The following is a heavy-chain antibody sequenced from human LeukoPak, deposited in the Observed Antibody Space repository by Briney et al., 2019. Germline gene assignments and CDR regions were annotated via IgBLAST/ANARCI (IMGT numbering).Heavy chain of an antibody. J-gene: IGHJ4*02. CDR3: VKVPWFGELFPLDY. CDR2: ISYDGSNK. D-gene: IGHD3-10*01. CDR1: GFTFSSYG. V-gene: IGHV3-30*18. Sequence: PGGSLRLSCAASGFTFSSYGMHWLRQAPGKGLEWVAVISYDGSNKYYADSVKGRFTISRDNSRNTLYLQMNSLRAEDTAVYYCVKVPWFGELFPLDYWGQGTLVTVSS.